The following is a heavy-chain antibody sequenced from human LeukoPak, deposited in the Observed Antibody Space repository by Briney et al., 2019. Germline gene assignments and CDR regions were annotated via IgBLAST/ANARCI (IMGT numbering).Heavy chain of an antibody. D-gene: IGHD1-26*01. CDR3: ARSLKRELLRTYFDY. Sequence: GGSLRLSCAASGFTFSSHSMNWVRQAPGKGLEWVAVISYDGSNKYYADFVKGRFTISRDNSKNTLYLQMNSLRAEDTAVYYCARSLKRELLRTYFDYWGQGTLVTVSS. V-gene: IGHV3-30*03. CDR1: GFTFSSHS. J-gene: IGHJ4*02. CDR2: ISYDGSNK.